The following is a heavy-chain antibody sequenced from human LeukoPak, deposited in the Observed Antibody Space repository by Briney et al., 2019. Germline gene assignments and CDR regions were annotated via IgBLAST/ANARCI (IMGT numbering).Heavy chain of an antibody. V-gene: IGHV5-10-1*01. CDR3: ARLGIVGATAGGNSC. CDR1: GYSFTSYW. Sequence: GESLQISCKGSGYSFTSYWISWVRQMPGKGLEWMGRIDPSDSYTNYSPSFQGHVTISADKSISTAYLQWSSLKASDTAMYYCARLGIVGATAGGNSCWGQGTLVTVSS. CDR2: IDPSDSYT. D-gene: IGHD1-26*01. J-gene: IGHJ4*02.